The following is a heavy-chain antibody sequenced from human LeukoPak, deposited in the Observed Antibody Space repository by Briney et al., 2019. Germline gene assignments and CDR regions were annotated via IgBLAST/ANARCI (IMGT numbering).Heavy chain of an antibody. CDR2: IMQEGSRI. V-gene: IGHV3-7*01. D-gene: IGHD6-13*01. J-gene: IGHJ4*02. CDR1: GFTFSSSW. CDR3: ARDPGIAAAGTVGYFDF. Sequence: PGGSLRLSCAASGFTFSSSWMSWVRQAPGKGLEWVANIMQEGSRIHYVDSVKGRFTISRDNAKNSLYLQMNSLRAEDTAVYYCARDPGIAAAGTVGYFDFWGQGTLVTVSS.